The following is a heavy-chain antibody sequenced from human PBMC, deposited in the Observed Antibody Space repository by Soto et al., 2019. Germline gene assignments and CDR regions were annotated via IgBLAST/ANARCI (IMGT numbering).Heavy chain of an antibody. Sequence: QVQLVQSGAEVKKPGSSVKVSCKASGGTFSSSAISWVRQAPGQGLEWMGGIIPLIGTANYAQKFQGRVTITADESTSTAYMELSSLRSEDTAVYDCASKPRYCSVDTCSYYYYYYGVDVWGQGNTVTVAS. D-gene: IGHD2-15*01. V-gene: IGHV1-69*01. CDR3: ASKPRYCSVDTCSYYYYYYGVDV. CDR2: IIPLIGTA. J-gene: IGHJ6*01. CDR1: GGTFSSSA.